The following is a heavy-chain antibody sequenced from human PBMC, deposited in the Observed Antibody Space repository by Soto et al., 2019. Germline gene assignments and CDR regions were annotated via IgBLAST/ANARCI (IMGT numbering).Heavy chain of an antibody. V-gene: IGHV1-69*01. CDR3: ARGLYCGGGCYSHFDY. CDR1: GGTFSNYP. Sequence: VQLVQSGAEVKKPGSSVKVSCKASGGTFSNYPFIWVRQAPGQGLDWMAGIIPIFGTTDYGQRFQGRVTITADESTNTADMELSSLRSDDAAVYYCARGLYCGGGCYSHFDYWGQGTLVTVSS. D-gene: IGHD2-21*02. CDR2: IIPIFGTT. J-gene: IGHJ4*02.